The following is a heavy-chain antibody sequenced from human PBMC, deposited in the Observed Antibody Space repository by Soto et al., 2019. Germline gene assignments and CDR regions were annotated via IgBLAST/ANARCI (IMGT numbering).Heavy chain of an antibody. CDR2: ISYEGSNK. D-gene: IGHD4-4*01. CDR1: GSTFSSYA. CDR3: ARVLGGMATVPFDY. J-gene: IGHJ4*02. Sequence: GGSLRLSCAASGSTFSSYAMHWVRHAPGTGLEWVAVISYEGSNKYYADSVKGRFTISRDNSKNTLYSQMNSLRTEDTAVYYCARVLGGMATVPFDYWGQGALVTVSS. V-gene: IGHV3-30-3*01.